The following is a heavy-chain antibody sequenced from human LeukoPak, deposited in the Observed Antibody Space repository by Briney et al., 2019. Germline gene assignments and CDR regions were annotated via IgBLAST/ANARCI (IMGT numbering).Heavy chain of an antibody. J-gene: IGHJ3*02. CDR2: ISSSGSTI. CDR3: ARGERPRGAFDI. V-gene: IGHV3-48*03. Sequence: TGGSLRLSCAASGFTFSSYEMNWVRQAPGKGLEWVSYISSSGSTIYYADSVKGRFTISRDNAKNSLYLQMNSLRAEDTAVCYCARGERPRGAFDIWGQGTMVTVSS. CDR1: GFTFSSYE. D-gene: IGHD3-16*01.